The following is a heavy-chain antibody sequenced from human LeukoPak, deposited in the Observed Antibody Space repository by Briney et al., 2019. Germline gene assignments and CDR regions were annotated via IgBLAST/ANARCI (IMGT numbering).Heavy chain of an antibody. Sequence: SVKVSCKASGGTFSSYAISWVRQAPGQGLEWMGGIIPIFGTANYAQKFQGRVTITAGESTSTAYMELSSLRSEDTAVYYCARSVRYFDWFGYWGQGTLVTVSS. CDR3: ARSVRYFDWFGY. J-gene: IGHJ5*01. CDR2: IIPIFGTA. V-gene: IGHV1-69*13. D-gene: IGHD3-9*01. CDR1: GGTFSSYA.